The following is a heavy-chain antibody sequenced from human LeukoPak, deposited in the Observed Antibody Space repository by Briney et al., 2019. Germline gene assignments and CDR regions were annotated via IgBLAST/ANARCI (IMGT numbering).Heavy chain of an antibody. Sequence: PGGSLRLSCAASGFTFSRYDMNWVRQAPGKGLEWVSSISSSSTYIYYADSVKGRFTISRDNSKNTLYLQMNSLRAEDTAVYYCAKDTERYCSGGSCYYFDYWGQGTLVTVSS. J-gene: IGHJ4*02. V-gene: IGHV3-21*01. D-gene: IGHD2-15*01. CDR2: ISSSSTYI. CDR3: AKDTERYCSGGSCYYFDY. CDR1: GFTFSRYD.